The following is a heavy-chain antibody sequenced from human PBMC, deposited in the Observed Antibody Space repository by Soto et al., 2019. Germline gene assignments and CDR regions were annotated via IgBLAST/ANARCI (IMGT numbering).Heavy chain of an antibody. Sequence: SETLSLTCTVSGGSISSSSYYWGWIRQPPGKGLEWIGSIYYSGSTYYNPSLKSRVTISVDTSKNQFSLKLSSVTAADTAVYYCARARITMVRGVIMITSKQFDPWGQGTLVTVSS. CDR3: ARARITMVRGVIMITSKQFDP. CDR2: IYYSGST. J-gene: IGHJ5*02. CDR1: GGSISSSSYY. D-gene: IGHD3-10*01. V-gene: IGHV4-39*01.